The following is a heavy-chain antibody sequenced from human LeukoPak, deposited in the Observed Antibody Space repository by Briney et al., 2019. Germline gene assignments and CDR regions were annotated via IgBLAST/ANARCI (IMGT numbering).Heavy chain of an antibody. CDR1: GFTFSCYA. Sequence: PGGSLRLSCVASGFTFSCYAINWVRQPPGKGLQWVSYISSTSSTIYYADSVKGRFTISRDNAKNSLYLQMNSLRAEDTAVYYCARDRSDAFDIWGQGTMVTVSS. CDR2: ISSTSSTI. J-gene: IGHJ3*02. CDR3: ARDRSDAFDI. V-gene: IGHV3-48*04.